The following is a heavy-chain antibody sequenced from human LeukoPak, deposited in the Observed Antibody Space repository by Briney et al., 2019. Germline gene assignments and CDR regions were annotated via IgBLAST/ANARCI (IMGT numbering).Heavy chain of an antibody. J-gene: IGHJ3*02. Sequence: SETLSLTCAVYGGSFSVYYWSWIRQHPGKGLEWIGEINHSGSTNYNPSLKSRVTISVDTSKNQFSLKLSSVTAADTAVYYCARELSFGYCSSASCNDAFDIWGQGTMVTVSS. CDR1: GGSFSVYY. CDR2: INHSGST. D-gene: IGHD2-2*03. CDR3: ARELSFGYCSSASCNDAFDI. V-gene: IGHV4-34*01.